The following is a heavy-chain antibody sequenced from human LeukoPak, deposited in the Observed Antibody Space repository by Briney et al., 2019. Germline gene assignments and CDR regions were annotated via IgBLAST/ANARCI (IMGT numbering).Heavy chain of an antibody. J-gene: IGHJ3*02. CDR2: IYTSGST. CDR3: ARERWVDAFDI. D-gene: IGHD5-24*01. CDR1: GGSISSGSYY. V-gene: IGHV4-61*02. Sequence: PSQTLSLTCTVSGGSISSGSYYWSWIRQPAGKGLEWIGRIYTSGSTNYNPSLKSRVTISVDTPKNQFSLKLSSVTAADTAVYYCARERWVDAFDIWGQGTMVTVSS.